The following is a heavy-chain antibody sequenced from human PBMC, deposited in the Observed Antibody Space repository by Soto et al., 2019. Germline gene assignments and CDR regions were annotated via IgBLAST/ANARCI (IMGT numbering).Heavy chain of an antibody. CDR3: ARMGIFWSGYYTPSAGYYYMDV. CDR1: GGSFSGYY. D-gene: IGHD3-3*01. V-gene: IGHV4-34*01. CDR2: INHSGST. Sequence: QVQLQQWGAGLLKPSETLSLTCAVYGGSFSGYYWSWIRQPPGKGLEWIGEINHSGSTNYNPSLKSRVTISVDTSKNQFSLKLSSVTAADTAVYYCARMGIFWSGYYTPSAGYYYMDVWGKGTTVTVSS. J-gene: IGHJ6*03.